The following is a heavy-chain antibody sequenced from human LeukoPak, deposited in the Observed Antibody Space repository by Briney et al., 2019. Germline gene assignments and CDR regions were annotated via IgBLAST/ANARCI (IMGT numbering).Heavy chain of an antibody. J-gene: IGHJ5*02. CDR3: ARDRSVAAAGIEDWFDP. CDR1: GGSISSYY. CDR2: IYTSGST. D-gene: IGHD6-13*01. Sequence: PSETLSLTCTVPGGSISSYYWSWIRQPAGKGLEWIGRIYTSGSTNYNPSLKSRVTMSVDTSKNQFSLKLSSVTAADTAVYYCARDRSVAAAGIEDWFDPWGQGTLVTVSS. V-gene: IGHV4-4*07.